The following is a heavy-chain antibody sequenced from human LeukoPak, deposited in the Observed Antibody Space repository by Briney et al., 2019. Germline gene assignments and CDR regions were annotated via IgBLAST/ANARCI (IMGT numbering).Heavy chain of an antibody. CDR2: IYSGGTT. CDR3: ARAVYDSSGYLRYYSDC. D-gene: IGHD3-22*01. Sequence: GGSLRLSCEASWLTVSSKYMSWVRQAPGKGLEWVSVIYSGGTTYYADSVKGRFTISRDNSKNTVYLQMNSLRAEDTAVYYCARAVYDSSGYLRYYSDCWGQGTLVTVSS. J-gene: IGHJ4*02. CDR1: WLTVSSKY. V-gene: IGHV3-53*01.